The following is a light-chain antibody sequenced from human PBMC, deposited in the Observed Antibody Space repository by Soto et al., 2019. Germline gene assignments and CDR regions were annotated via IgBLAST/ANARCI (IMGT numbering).Light chain of an antibody. CDR1: QTVGSKY. CDR3: QQYGSASWT. Sequence: EIVLTQSPGTLSLSPGERATLSCRASQTVGSKYLAWYQQKPGQAPRIIIFGASGRATGIPDRFSGSGSGTDFTLTISRLEPEDFAVYYCQQYGSASWTFGQGTKVDIK. V-gene: IGKV3-20*01. J-gene: IGKJ1*01. CDR2: GAS.